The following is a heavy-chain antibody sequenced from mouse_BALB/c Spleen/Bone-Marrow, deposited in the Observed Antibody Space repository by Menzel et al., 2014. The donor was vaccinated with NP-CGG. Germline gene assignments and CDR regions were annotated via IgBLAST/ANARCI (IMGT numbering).Heavy chain of an antibody. CDR3: AREGVTTDVFAY. V-gene: IGHV1-7*01. D-gene: IGHD1-1*01. CDR1: GYTFTSYW. J-gene: IGHJ3*01. CDR2: INPSTGYT. Sequence: QVQLKESGAELAKPGASVKMSCKASGYTFTSYWMHWVKQRPGQGLEWIGYINPSTGYTEYNQKFKDKATLTADKSSSTAYMQLSSLTSEDSAVYYCAREGVTTDVFAYWGQGTLVTVSA.